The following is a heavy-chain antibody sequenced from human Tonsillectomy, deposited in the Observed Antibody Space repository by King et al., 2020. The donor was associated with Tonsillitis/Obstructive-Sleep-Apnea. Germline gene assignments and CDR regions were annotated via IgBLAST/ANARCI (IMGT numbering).Heavy chain of an antibody. CDR2: IYYSGST. D-gene: IGHD4-23*01. Sequence: QLQESGPGLVKPSETLSLTFPVSGGSISSSSYYWGWIRQPPGKGLEWIGSIYYSGSTYYNPSLKSRVTISVDTSKNQFSLKLSSVTAADTAVYYCARHPSTTVVPFDYWGQGTLVTVSS. V-gene: IGHV4-39*01. J-gene: IGHJ4*02. CDR3: ARHPSTTVVPFDY. CDR1: GGSISSSSYY.